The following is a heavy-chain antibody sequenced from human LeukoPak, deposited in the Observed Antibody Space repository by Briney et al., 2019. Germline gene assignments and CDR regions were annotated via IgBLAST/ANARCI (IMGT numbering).Heavy chain of an antibody. J-gene: IGHJ4*02. V-gene: IGHV1-69*04. D-gene: IGHD6-13*01. CDR2: IIPILGIA. CDR3: ARDSSSWYYDY. Sequence: GASVKVSCKASGYTFTSYAISWVRQAPGQGLEWMGRIIPILGIANYAQKFQGRVTITADKSTSTAYMELSSLRSEDTAVYYCARDSSSWYYDYWGQGTLVTVSS. CDR1: GYTFTSYA.